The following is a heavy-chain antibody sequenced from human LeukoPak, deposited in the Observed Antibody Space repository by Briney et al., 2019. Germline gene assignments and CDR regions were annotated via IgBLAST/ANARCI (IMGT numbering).Heavy chain of an antibody. D-gene: IGHD3-22*01. V-gene: IGHV1-18*01. CDR1: GYTFTSYG. J-gene: IGHJ4*02. Sequence: ASVTVSCKASGYTFTSYGISWVGQAPGQGLEWMGWISAYNGNTNYAQKLQGRVTMTTDTSTSTAYMELRSLRSDDTAVYYCARVRMYYDSSAASFDYWGQGTLVTVSS. CDR3: ARVRMYYDSSAASFDY. CDR2: ISAYNGNT.